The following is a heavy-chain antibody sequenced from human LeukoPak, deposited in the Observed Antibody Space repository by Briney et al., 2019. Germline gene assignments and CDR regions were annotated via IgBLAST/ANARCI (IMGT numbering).Heavy chain of an antibody. V-gene: IGHV4-4*07. D-gene: IGHD6-25*01. CDR2: INSSGSS. J-gene: IGHJ5*02. Sequence: HPSETLSLTCPVSGVSISSYYWTWIRQPAGKGLEWIGRINSSGSSNYNPALRSRVTMSVGTSKNQFSLNLSSVTAADTAIYYCAREGDGSRWLDPWGQGTLVTVSS. CDR1: GVSISSYY. CDR3: AREGDGSRWLDP.